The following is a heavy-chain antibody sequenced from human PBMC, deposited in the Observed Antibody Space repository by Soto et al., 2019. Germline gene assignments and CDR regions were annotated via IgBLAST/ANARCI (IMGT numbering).Heavy chain of an antibody. Sequence: PGESLKISCKGSGYSFTSYWISWVRQMPGKGLEWMGRIDPSDSYTNYSPSFQGHVTISADKSISTAYLQWSSLKASDTAMYYCARRIVVYSTTLGGFDPWGQGTLVTVSS. V-gene: IGHV5-10-1*01. CDR2: IDPSDSYT. J-gene: IGHJ5*02. CDR3: ARRIVVYSTTLGGFDP. D-gene: IGHD6-13*01. CDR1: GYSFTSYW.